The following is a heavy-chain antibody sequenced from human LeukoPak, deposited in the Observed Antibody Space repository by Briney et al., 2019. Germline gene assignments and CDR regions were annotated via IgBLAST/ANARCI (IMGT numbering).Heavy chain of an antibody. CDR3: ARRAPYYGDYNRADYFDY. D-gene: IGHD4-17*01. CDR2: INAGNGNT. CDR1: GYTFTSYA. V-gene: IGHV1-3*01. J-gene: IGHJ4*02. Sequence: ASVEVSCKASGYTFTSYAMHWVRQAPGQRLEWMGWINAGNGNTKYSQKFQGRVTITRDTSASTAYMELSSLRSEDTAVYYCARRAPYYGDYNRADYFDYWGQGTLVTVSS.